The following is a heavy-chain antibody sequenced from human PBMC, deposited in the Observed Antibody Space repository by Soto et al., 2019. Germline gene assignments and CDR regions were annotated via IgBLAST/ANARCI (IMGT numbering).Heavy chain of an antibody. J-gene: IGHJ6*02. V-gene: IGHV4-59*01. CDR2: IYYSGST. Sequence: SETLSLTCTVSGGSISSYYWSWIRQPPGKGLEWIGYIYYSGSTNYNPSLKSRVTISVGTSKNQFSLKLSSVTAADTAVYYCARDSGNFYGMDVWGQGTTVTVSS. CDR1: GGSISSYY. CDR3: ARDSGNFYGMDV.